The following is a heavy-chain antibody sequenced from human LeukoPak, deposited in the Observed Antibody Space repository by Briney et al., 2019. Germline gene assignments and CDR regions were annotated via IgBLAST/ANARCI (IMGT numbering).Heavy chain of an antibody. J-gene: IGHJ4*02. Sequence: GGSLRLSCAGTGFTFSNYWMNWVRQAPGKGLEWVANIKEDGSRINYVDSVKGRFTISRDNAKNSVYLQMDNLRAEDTAVYYCVGSSGWLFDYWGQGILVAVAS. V-gene: IGHV3-7*01. CDR3: VGSSGWLFDY. CDR1: GFTFSNYW. D-gene: IGHD6-19*01. CDR2: IKEDGSRI.